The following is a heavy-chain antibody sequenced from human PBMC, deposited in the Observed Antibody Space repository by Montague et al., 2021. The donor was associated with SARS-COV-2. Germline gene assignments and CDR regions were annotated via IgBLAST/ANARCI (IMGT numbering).Heavy chain of an antibody. D-gene: IGHD1-14*01. V-gene: IGHV3-74*01. Sequence: SLSLSWAASGFAFNNYWMHWVRQAPGKGLVWVSRIKFDGTVIHYADSVKGRFTISRDNAKNTLYLQMNSLRVEGTAVYYCVRDKGTHRILDYWGQGILVTVSS. CDR3: VRDKGTHRILDY. CDR1: GFAFNNYW. CDR2: IKFDGTVI. J-gene: IGHJ4*02.